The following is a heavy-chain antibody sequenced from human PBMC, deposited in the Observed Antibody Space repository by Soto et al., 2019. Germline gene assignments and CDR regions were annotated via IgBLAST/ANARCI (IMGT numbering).Heavy chain of an antibody. CDR1: GFTFSSYS. V-gene: IGHV3-21*01. J-gene: IGHJ4*02. Sequence: EVQLVESGGGLVKPGGSLRLSCAASGFTFSSYSMNWVRQAPGKGLEWVSSISSSSSYIYYADSVKGRFTISRYNAKNSLYLQMNSLRAEDTAVYYCARDPPIDYYDSSGYSVGYWGQGTLVTVSS. CDR3: ARDPPIDYYDSSGYSVGY. D-gene: IGHD3-22*01. CDR2: ISSSSSYI.